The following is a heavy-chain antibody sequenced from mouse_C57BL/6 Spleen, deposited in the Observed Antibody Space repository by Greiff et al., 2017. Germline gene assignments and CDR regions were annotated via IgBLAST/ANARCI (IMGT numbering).Heavy chain of an antibody. CDR2: IDPSDSYT. CDR1: GYTFTSYW. J-gene: IGHJ2*01. CDR3: ARAFTTVGGY. D-gene: IGHD1-1*01. Sequence: QVQLQQSGAELVMPGASVKLSCKASGYTFTSYWMHWVKQRPGQGLEWIGEIDPSDSYTNYNQKFKGKSTLTVDKSSSTAYMQLSSLTSEDSAVYYCARAFTTVGGYWGQGTTLTVSS. V-gene: IGHV1-69*01.